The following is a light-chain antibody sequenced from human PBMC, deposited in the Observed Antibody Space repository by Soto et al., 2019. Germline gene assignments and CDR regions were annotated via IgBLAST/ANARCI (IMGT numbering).Light chain of an antibody. J-gene: IGKJ5*01. CDR1: QGISSA. Sequence: AIQLTQSPSSLSASVGDRVSITCRASQGISSALAWYQHKPGKAPKILIYDASSLQSGVPSRFSGSESGTECTLTISSLQPEDFATYYCQQLKTYPFTFGQGTPLEIK. CDR3: QQLKTYPFT. V-gene: IGKV1-13*02. CDR2: DAS.